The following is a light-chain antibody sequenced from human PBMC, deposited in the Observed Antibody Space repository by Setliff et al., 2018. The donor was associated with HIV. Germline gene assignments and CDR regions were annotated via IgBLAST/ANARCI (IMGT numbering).Light chain of an antibody. CDR2: EVS. CDR1: SSDVGGYNY. V-gene: IGLV2-14*01. Sequence: QSALTQPASVSGSPGQSITISCTGTSSDVGGYNYVSWYQQHPGKAPKLMIYEVSNRPSGVSDRFSGSKSGNTASLTISGLRTEDEADYFCSSYTSSSPLDVFGTGTKVTVL. CDR3: SSYTSSSPLDV. J-gene: IGLJ1*01.